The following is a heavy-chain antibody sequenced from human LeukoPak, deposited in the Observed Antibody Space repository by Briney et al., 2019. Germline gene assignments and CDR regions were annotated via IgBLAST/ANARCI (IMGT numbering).Heavy chain of an antibody. CDR1: GYTLTELS. D-gene: IGHD3-22*01. CDR2: FDPEHGET. V-gene: IGHV1-24*01. Sequence: GASVNLSCKVSGYTLTELSMHWVRQAPGKGLEWMGGFDPEHGETIYAQKFQGRVTMTEDTSTDTAYMELSSLRSEDTAVYYCATGRRSRMTYYYDSSGYDDAFDIWGQGTMVTVSS. J-gene: IGHJ3*02. CDR3: ATGRRSRMTYYYDSSGYDDAFDI.